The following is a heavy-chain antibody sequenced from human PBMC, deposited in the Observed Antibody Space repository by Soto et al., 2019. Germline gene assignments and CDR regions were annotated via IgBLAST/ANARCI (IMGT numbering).Heavy chain of an antibody. J-gene: IGHJ4*02. Sequence: GGSLRLSCAASGFTFSSYGMHWVRQAPGKGLEWVAVIWNDGSNKYYADSVKGRFTISRDNSKNTLYLQMNSLRAEDTAVYYCARDIDSSGYLDYWGQGTLVTVSS. CDR3: ARDIDSSGYLDY. CDR2: IWNDGSNK. CDR1: GFTFSSYG. D-gene: IGHD3-22*01. V-gene: IGHV3-33*01.